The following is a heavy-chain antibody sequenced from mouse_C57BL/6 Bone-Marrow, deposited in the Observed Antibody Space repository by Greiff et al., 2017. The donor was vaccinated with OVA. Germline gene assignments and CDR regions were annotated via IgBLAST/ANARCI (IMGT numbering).Heavy chain of an antibody. Sequence: EVKVEESGGGLVQPGGSMKLSCVASGFTFSNYWMNWVRQSPEKGLEWVAQIRLKSDNYATHYAESVKGRFTISRDDSKSSVYLQMNNLRAEDTGIYYCTVGYHPSYAMDYWGQGTSVTVSS. CDR2: IRLKSDNYAT. J-gene: IGHJ4*01. CDR3: TVGYHPSYAMDY. CDR1: GFTFSNYW. V-gene: IGHV6-3*01. D-gene: IGHD2-2*01.